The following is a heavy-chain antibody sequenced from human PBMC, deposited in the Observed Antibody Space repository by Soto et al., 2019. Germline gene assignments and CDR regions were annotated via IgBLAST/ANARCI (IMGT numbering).Heavy chain of an antibody. CDR1: GGTFSSYT. CDR3: AANSYYYDSSGYSLSQDYYYGMDV. J-gene: IGHJ6*02. Sequence: SVKVSCKASGGTFSSYTISWVRQAPGQGLEWMGRIIPILGIANYAQKFQGRVTITADKSTSTAYMELSSLRSEDTAVYYCAANSYYYDSSGYSLSQDYYYGMDVWGQGTTVTVSS. V-gene: IGHV1-69*02. D-gene: IGHD3-22*01. CDR2: IIPILGIA.